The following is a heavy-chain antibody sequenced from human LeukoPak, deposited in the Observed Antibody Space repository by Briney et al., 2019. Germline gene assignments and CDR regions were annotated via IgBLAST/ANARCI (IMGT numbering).Heavy chain of an antibody. J-gene: IGHJ4*02. CDR3: ARGGYGDITLRFGLDY. V-gene: IGHV3-33*01. D-gene: IGHD4-17*01. CDR2: IRYDGSNK. CDR1: GFTFSSYG. Sequence: GGSLRLSCAASGFTFSSYGMHWVRQAPGKGLEWVAVIRYDGSNKYYADSVKGRFTISRDNSKNTLYLQMNSLRAEDTAVYYCARGGYGDITLRFGLDYWGQGTLVTVSS.